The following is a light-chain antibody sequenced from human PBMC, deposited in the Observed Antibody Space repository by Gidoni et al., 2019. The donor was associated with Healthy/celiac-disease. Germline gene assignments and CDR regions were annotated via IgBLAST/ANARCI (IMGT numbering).Light chain of an antibody. J-gene: IGKJ4*01. V-gene: IGKV1-39*01. Sequence: DIQMTQSPSSLSASVGDRVTITCRASQSISSYLNWYQQKPGKAPKLLIYAASSLQSGVPSRFSGSGSGTDFTLTISSLQPEDFATYYCQQSYSTLALTFXXXTKVEIK. CDR1: QSISSY. CDR2: AAS. CDR3: QQSYSTLALT.